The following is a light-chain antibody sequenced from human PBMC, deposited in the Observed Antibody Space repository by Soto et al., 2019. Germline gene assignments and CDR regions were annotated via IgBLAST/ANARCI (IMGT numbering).Light chain of an antibody. CDR2: GAS. V-gene: IGKV3-15*01. J-gene: IGKJ4*02. CDR1: QSVTSN. CDR3: QQYNNWPLT. Sequence: EIVMTQSPATLSVSPGERATLSCRASQSVTSNLAWYQQKPGQPPRRLIYGASTRATGIPARFSGSGFGTEFTLTISSLQSEDFAVYYCQQYNNWPLTFGGGTKVDIK.